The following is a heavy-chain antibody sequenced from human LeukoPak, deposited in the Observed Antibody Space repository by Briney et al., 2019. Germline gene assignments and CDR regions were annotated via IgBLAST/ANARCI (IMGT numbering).Heavy chain of an antibody. CDR1: GFTFSSYA. J-gene: IGHJ1*01. V-gene: IGHV3-23*01. D-gene: IGHD6-19*01. CDR3: AKSYGSGWYRLYFQH. CDR2: ISGSGGST. Sequence: GGSLRLFCAASGFTFSSYAMSWVRQAPGKGLEWVSAISGSGGSTYYADSVKGRFTISRDNSKNTLYLQMNSLRAEDTAVYYCAKSYGSGWYRLYFQHWGQGTLVTVSS.